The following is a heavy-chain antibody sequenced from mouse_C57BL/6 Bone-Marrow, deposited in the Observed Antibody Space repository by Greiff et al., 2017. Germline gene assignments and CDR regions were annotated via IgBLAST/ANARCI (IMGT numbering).Heavy chain of an antibody. D-gene: IGHD3-2*02. CDR2: ISYDGSN. CDR1: GYSITSGYY. Sequence: EVQVVESGPGLVKPSQSLSLTCSVTGYSITSGYYWNWIRQFPGNKLEWMGYISYDGSNNYNPSLKNRISITRDTSKNQFFLKLNSVTTEDTATYYCARVGDSSGPLFDYWGQGTTLTVSS. CDR3: ARVGDSSGPLFDY. J-gene: IGHJ2*01. V-gene: IGHV3-6*01.